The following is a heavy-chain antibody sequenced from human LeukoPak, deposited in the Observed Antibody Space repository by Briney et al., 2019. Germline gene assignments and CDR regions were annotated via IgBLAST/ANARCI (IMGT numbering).Heavy chain of an antibody. Sequence: PSETLSLTCTVSGGSISSHYWSWIRQPPGKGLEWIGYIYYSGSTNYNPSFKSRVTISVDTSKNQFSLKLSSVTAADTAVYYCARFYYDSSGYYYRGFDYWGQGTLVTVSS. CDR2: IYYSGST. D-gene: IGHD3-22*01. V-gene: IGHV4-59*11. J-gene: IGHJ4*02. CDR1: GGSISSHY. CDR3: ARFYYDSSGYYYRGFDY.